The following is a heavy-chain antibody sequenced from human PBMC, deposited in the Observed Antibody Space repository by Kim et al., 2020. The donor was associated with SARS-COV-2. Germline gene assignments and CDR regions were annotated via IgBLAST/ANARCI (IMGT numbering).Heavy chain of an antibody. CDR2: MWYDGSNK. D-gene: IGHD2-2*02. CDR3: ARGYCGTATCYTGGTYFDD. V-gene: IGHV3-33*01. Sequence: GGSLRLSCAASGFTFSTYGMHWVRQAPGKGLEWVATMWYDGSNKYYPDSVKGRFTVSRDNSKNTLYLQVNSLRAEDTAVYYCARGYCGTATCYTGGTYFDDWGRGTPVTVSS. CDR1: GFTFSTYG. J-gene: IGHJ4*02.